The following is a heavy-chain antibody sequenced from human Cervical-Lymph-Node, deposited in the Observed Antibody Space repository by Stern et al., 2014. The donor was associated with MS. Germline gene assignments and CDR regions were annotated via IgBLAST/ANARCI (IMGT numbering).Heavy chain of an antibody. CDR2: IGSSSHDI. CDR3: AREPFCSNAICYPTPFDY. Sequence: EVQLVQSGGGLVKPGTSLRLSCAASGFDFSTYGMNWVRQAPGKGLEWVSSIGSSSHDIYYADSVKGRFTISRDNAKNSLFLQMNSLRAEDTAVYYCAREPFCSNAICYPTPFDYWGQGTLVPVSS. D-gene: IGHD2-2*01. J-gene: IGHJ4*02. V-gene: IGHV3-21*01. CDR1: GFDFSTYG.